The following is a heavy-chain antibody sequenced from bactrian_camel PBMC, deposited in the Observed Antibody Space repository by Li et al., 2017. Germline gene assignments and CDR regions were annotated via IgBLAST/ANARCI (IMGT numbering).Heavy chain of an antibody. CDR2: IDSGGEDT. D-gene: IGHD2*01. CDR1: GFTFSTDF. CDR3: AARKVARGSHFSLGRAPALRRDEYNF. Sequence: VQLVESGGGLVQPGGSLRLSCVASGFTFSTDFMTWVSAIDSGGEDTYYTDSVKGRFTISQDNSKNTLFLQMNVLRPEDTAMYYCAARKVARGSHFSLGRAPALRRDEYNFWGQGTQVTVS. V-gene: IGHV3S31*01. J-gene: IGHJ4*01.